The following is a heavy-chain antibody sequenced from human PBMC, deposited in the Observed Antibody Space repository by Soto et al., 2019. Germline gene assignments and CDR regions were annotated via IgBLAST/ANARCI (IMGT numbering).Heavy chain of an antibody. V-gene: IGHV4-34*01. CDR3: ARVYSRGWYNWFDP. Sequence: SDTLSLTCAFYCRSFSGYYWSWIAEPTGKGLEWIGEINHSGSTNYNPSLKSRVTISVDTSKNQFSLKLSSVTAADTAVYYCARVYSRGWYNWFDPWGQGTLVTVS. CDR1: CRSFSGYY. CDR2: INHSGST. D-gene: IGHD6-19*01. J-gene: IGHJ5*02.